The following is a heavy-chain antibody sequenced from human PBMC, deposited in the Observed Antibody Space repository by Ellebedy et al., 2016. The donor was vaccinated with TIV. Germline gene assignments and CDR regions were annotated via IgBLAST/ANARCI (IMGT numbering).Heavy chain of an antibody. J-gene: IGHJ4*02. CDR1: GDSVSSNSAA. V-gene: IGHV6-1*01. D-gene: IGHD6-13*01. CDR3: AREDLGDSSSWYRFDY. CDR2: TYYRSKWYN. Sequence: SQTLSLTCXISGDSVSSNSAAWNWIRQSPSRGLEWLGRTYYRSKWYNDYAVSVKSRITINPDTSKNQFSLQLNSVTPEDTAVYYCAREDLGDSSSWYRFDYWGQGTLVTVSS.